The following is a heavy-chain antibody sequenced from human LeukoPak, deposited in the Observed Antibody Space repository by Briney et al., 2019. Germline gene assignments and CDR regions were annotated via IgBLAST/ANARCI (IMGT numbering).Heavy chain of an antibody. D-gene: IGHD1-14*01. V-gene: IGHV3-15*01. CDR3: TAPDFLDY. J-gene: IGHJ4*02. CDR2: IKSKTVGGTT. Sequence: GGSLRLSCAASGFTFSNAWMSWVRQAPGKGLEWVGRIKSKTVGGTTDYAAPVKGRFTISRDDSKNTLYLQMNSPKTEDTAVYYCTAPDFLDYWGQGTLVTVSS. CDR1: GFTFSNAW.